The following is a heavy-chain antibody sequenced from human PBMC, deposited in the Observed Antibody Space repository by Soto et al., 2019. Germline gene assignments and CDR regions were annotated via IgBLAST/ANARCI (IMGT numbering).Heavy chain of an antibody. Sequence: SETLSLTCAVYGGSFSGYYWSWIRQPPGKGLEWIGEINHSGSTNYNPSLKSRVTISVDTSKNQFSLKLSSVTAADTAVYYCARGGRYLYWGQGTLVTVSS. D-gene: IGHD1-26*01. CDR2: INHSGST. CDR3: ARGGRYLY. J-gene: IGHJ4*02. CDR1: GGSFSGYY. V-gene: IGHV4-34*01.